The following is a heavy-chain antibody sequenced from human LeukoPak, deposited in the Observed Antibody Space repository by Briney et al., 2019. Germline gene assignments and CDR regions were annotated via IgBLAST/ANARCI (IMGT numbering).Heavy chain of an antibody. J-gene: IGHJ4*02. CDR1: GYTLTELS. CDR2: FDPEDGET. CDR3: ATVGFYDTGGFSPFGD. V-gene: IGHV1-24*01. D-gene: IGHD3-22*01. Sequence: ASVKVSCEASGYTLTELSFHWVRQAPGKGLEWMGGFDPEDGETIYAQRFQGRVTMSEDTSTDTAYMELSSLRSEDTAVYYCATVGFYDTGGFSPFGDWGQGTLVTVSS.